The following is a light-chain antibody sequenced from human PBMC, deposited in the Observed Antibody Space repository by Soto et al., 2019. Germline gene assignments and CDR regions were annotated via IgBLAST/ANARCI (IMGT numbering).Light chain of an antibody. Sequence: DIQMTQSPSSLSASVGERVTITCRASQSIGVYLNWFQQKPGKAPELVIYGASSLPSGVPPRFRGGGSVTDFTLTISSLQHEDFATYYCQESVSSLGTFGPGTTVDIK. V-gene: IGKV1-39*01. J-gene: IGKJ3*01. CDR1: QSIGVY. CDR2: GAS. CDR3: QESVSSLGT.